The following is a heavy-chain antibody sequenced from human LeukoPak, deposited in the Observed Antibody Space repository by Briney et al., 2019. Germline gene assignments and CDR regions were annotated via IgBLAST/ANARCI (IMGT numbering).Heavy chain of an antibody. Sequence: GGSLRLSCAASGFTFSSYSMNWVRQAPGKGLEWVSSISSSSSYIYYADSVKGRFTISRDNAKNSLYLQMNSLRAEDTAVYYCAREGGVSQYYYYMDVWGKGTTVTISS. D-gene: IGHD3-16*01. CDR2: ISSSSSYI. V-gene: IGHV3-21*01. CDR1: GFTFSSYS. CDR3: AREGGVSQYYYYMDV. J-gene: IGHJ6*03.